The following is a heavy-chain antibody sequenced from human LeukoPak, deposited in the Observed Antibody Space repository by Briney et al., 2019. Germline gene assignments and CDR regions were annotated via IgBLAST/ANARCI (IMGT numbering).Heavy chain of an antibody. CDR3: ARGDRFLEWLFSSGMDV. J-gene: IGHJ6*02. Sequence: ASVKVSCKASGYTFTSDDINWGRQATGQGLEWMGWMNPNSGNTGYAQKLQGRDTMTRNTSISTDYVELRRLRSEDTVVYYCARGDRFLEWLFSSGMDVWGQGTTVTVSS. V-gene: IGHV1-8*01. CDR1: GYTFTSDD. D-gene: IGHD3-3*01. CDR2: MNPNSGNT.